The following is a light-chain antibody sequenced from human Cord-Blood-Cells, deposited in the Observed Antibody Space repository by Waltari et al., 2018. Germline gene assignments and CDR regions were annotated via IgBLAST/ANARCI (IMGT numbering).Light chain of an antibody. CDR2: DVS. Sequence: QSALTQPASVSGSPGPSITISCTGTSSDAVGYNYFSWYQQHPGKAPKLMIYDVSNRPSGVSNRFSGSKSGNTASLTISGLQAEDEADYYCSSYTSSSTVVFGGGTKLTVL. V-gene: IGLV2-14*01. J-gene: IGLJ2*01. CDR1: SSDAVGYNY. CDR3: SSYTSSSTVV.